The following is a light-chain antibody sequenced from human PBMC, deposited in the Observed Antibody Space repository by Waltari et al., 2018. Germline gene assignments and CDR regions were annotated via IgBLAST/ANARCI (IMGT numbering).Light chain of an antibody. V-gene: IGKV3-20*01. CDR3: QQYGNSPIYT. J-gene: IGKJ2*01. CDR1: QSVSSSY. CDR2: GAS. Sequence: ESVMTQFPGTLSLSPGERATLSCRASQSVSSSYLAWYQQRPGQAPRLLIYGASSRATGVPDRFSASGSGTDFTLTISRLEPEDFAVYYCQQYGNSPIYTFGQGTKLEI.